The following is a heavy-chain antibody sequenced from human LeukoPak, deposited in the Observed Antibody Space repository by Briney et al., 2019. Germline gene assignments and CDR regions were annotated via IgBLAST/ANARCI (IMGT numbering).Heavy chain of an antibody. CDR1: GFTFSSYW. Sequence: PGGSLRLSCAASGFTFSSYWMSWVRQAPGKGLEWVANIKQDGSEKYYVDSVKGRFTISRDNAKNSLYLQMNSLRAEDTAVYCCARDSDYYYYYGMDVWGQGTTVTVSS. D-gene: IGHD3-10*01. V-gene: IGHV3-7*01. J-gene: IGHJ6*02. CDR2: IKQDGSEK. CDR3: ARDSDYYYYYGMDV.